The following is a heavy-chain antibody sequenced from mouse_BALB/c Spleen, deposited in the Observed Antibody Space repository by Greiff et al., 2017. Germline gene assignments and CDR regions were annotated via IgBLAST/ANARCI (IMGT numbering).Heavy chain of an antibody. Sequence: EVQLVESGGGLVQPGGSRKLSCAASGFTFSSFGMHWVRQAPEKGLEWVAYISSGSSTIYYADTVKGRFTISRDNPKNTLFLQMTSLRSEDTAMYYCAREITTNAMDYWGQGTSVTVSS. CDR2: ISSGSSTI. V-gene: IGHV5-17*02. CDR3: AREITTNAMDY. D-gene: IGHD1-1*01. J-gene: IGHJ4*01. CDR1: GFTFSSFG.